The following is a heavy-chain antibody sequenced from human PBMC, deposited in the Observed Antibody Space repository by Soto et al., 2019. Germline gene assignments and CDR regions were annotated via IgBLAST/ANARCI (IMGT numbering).Heavy chain of an antibody. D-gene: IGHD4-17*01. CDR1: GLTSSTYA. V-gene: IGHV3-23*01. CDR2: ISGSGGNT. Sequence: SLRLSCAASGLTSSTYAMSWVRQAPGKGLEWVSGISGSGGNTYYADSVKGRFTISRDNSKNMLYLQMNSLRAEDTAVYSCAKRLTTVTKVFDCWGQGTLVTVYS. CDR3: AKRLTTVTKVFDC. J-gene: IGHJ4*02.